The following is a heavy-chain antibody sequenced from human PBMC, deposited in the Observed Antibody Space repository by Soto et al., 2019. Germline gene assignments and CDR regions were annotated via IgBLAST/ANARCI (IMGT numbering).Heavy chain of an antibody. V-gene: IGHV3-30*03. Sequence: QVQLVESGGGVVQPGRSLRLSCAASGFTFSSYGMHWVRQAPGKGLEWLAVISYDGSNKYYADSVKGRFTISRDNSKNTMYLQMNSLRAEATAVYYCATSTGGTSYYYYGMDVWGQGTTVTVSS. CDR3: ATSTGGTSYYYYGMDV. D-gene: IGHD2-8*02. CDR1: GFTFSSYG. J-gene: IGHJ6*02. CDR2: ISYDGSNK.